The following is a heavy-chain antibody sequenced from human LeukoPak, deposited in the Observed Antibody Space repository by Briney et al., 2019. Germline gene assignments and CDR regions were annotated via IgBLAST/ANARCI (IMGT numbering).Heavy chain of an antibody. J-gene: IGHJ4*02. D-gene: IGHD3-10*01. CDR1: GFTVSINY. CDR2: IYSGGST. V-gene: IGHV3-53*01. Sequence: GGSLRLSCAASGFTVSINYMSWVRQAPGKGLEWVSVIYSGGSTYYADSVKGRFTLSRDNSKNTLYLQMNSLRAEDTAVYYCARVQGHTMVREYYFDYWGQGTLVTVSS. CDR3: ARVQGHTMVREYYFDY.